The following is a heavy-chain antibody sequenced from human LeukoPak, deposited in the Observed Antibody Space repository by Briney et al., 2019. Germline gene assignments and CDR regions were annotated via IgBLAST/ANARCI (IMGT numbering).Heavy chain of an antibody. V-gene: IGHV3-7*01. D-gene: IGHD1-26*01. CDR2: INQDGSVI. CDR3: ARVDGEWELLSFDY. J-gene: IGHJ4*02. CDR1: GFTFTNYW. Sequence: GGSLRLSCAASGFTFTNYWMTWVRQAPGKGLEWVANINQDGSVIYYVDSLKGRFTISRDNAKKSVHLQMNSLRVEDTAVYYCARVDGEWELLSFDYWGQGTLVTVSS.